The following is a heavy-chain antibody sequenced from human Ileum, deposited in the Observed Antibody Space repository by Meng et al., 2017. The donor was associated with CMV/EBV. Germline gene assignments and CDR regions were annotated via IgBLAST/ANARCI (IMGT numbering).Heavy chain of an antibody. D-gene: IGHD5-12*01. Sequence: GSLRLSCTVSGDSISSNSYYWGWIRRSPGTGLEWIGTIYNTGTTVYNPSLLSRVTISVDTSKNQFSLKLNSVTAADTAVYYCARLTSQYSRLYSGHWPIFDFWGQGGLVTVSS. CDR2: IYNTGTT. CDR3: ARLTSQYSRLYSGHWPIFDF. J-gene: IGHJ4*02. V-gene: IGHV4-39*01. CDR1: GDSISSNSYY.